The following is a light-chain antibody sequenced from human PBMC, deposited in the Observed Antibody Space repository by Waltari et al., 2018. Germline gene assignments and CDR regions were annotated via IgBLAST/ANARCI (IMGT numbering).Light chain of an antibody. CDR1: QDIGDF. CDR3: QQYQDYPHT. J-gene: IGKJ4*01. Sequence: DIQMTHSPSSLTASVGDRVTITCRASQDIGDFLVWLQQRPGKAPKSLIYTASTLQCRVPSRLSGSGSGTDFTLTISSLQPEESGTYYCQQYQDYPHTFGGGTRVDVK. V-gene: IGKV1-16*01. CDR2: TAS.